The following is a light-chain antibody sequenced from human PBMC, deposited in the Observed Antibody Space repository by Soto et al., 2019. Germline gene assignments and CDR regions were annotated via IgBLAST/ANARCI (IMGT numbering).Light chain of an antibody. V-gene: IGLV2-14*01. CDR2: DVN. CDR3: TSSASSSTHVV. Sequence: QSALTQPASVSGSPGQSITLSCTGTSSDIGGYDFVSWYQRYPGKAPKLIIYDVNNRPSGVSNRFSGSKSGNTASLPISGLQAEDEADYYCTSSASSSTHVVFGGGTKLTVL. CDR1: SSDIGGYDF. J-gene: IGLJ2*01.